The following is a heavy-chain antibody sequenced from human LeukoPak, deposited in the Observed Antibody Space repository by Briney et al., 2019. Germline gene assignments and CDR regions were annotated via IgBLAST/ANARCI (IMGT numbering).Heavy chain of an antibody. Sequence: PGRSLRLSCAASGLTFSSYSMNWVRQAPGKGLEWVSSISSSSNYIYYAASVKGRFTISRDNAKNSLYLQMNSLRAEDTAVYYCARVPHAMVRGVIITEFYFDYWGQGTLVTVSS. CDR2: ISSSSNYI. CDR1: GLTFSSYS. D-gene: IGHD3-10*01. V-gene: IGHV3-21*01. CDR3: ARVPHAMVRGVIITEFYFDY. J-gene: IGHJ4*02.